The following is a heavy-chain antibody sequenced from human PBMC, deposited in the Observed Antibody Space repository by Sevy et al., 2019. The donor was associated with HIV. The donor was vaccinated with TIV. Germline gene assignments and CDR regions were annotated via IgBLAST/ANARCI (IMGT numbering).Heavy chain of an antibody. V-gene: IGHV3-9*01. Sequence: GGSLRLSCAASGFTYDDYAMHWVRQTPGKGLEWVSGISWNSGSIDYADSVKGRFTISRDNAKKSLYLQMNSLKAEDTALYFCVKDNTLAVAGAFDFWGQRTMVTVSS. J-gene: IGHJ3*01. D-gene: IGHD6-19*01. CDR1: GFTYDDYA. CDR3: VKDNTLAVAGAFDF. CDR2: ISWNSGSI.